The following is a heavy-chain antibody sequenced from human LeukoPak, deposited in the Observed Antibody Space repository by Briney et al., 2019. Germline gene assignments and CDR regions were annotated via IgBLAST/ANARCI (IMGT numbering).Heavy chain of an antibody. Sequence: ASVKVSCKASGYTFTGYYMHWVRQAPGQGLEWMGWINPNSGGTNYAQKFQGRVTMTRDTSISTAYMELSRLRAEDTALYYCARGIRTWIQLWSACYFDYWGQGTLVTVSS. CDR2: INPNSGGT. D-gene: IGHD5-18*01. CDR1: GYTFTGYY. V-gene: IGHV1-2*02. J-gene: IGHJ4*02. CDR3: ARGIRTWIQLWSACYFDY.